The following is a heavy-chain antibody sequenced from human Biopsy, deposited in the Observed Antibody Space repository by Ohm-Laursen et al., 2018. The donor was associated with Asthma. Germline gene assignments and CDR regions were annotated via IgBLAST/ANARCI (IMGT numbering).Heavy chain of an antibody. Sequence: ASVKVSCNLSGYSLTDLSMHWVRQAPGQGLEWMGGHDHEEGGTVNARRFQGRVTMTEDTSTDTAYMELSSLSSDDTAVYYCASDSPKDYVRYNFQFWGQGTLVTVSS. CDR2: HDHEEGGT. J-gene: IGHJ4*02. CDR3: ASDSPKDYVRYNFQF. V-gene: IGHV1-24*01. D-gene: IGHD4-17*01. CDR1: GYSLTDLS.